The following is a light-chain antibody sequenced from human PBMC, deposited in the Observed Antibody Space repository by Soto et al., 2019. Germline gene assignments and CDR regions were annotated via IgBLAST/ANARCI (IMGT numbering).Light chain of an antibody. CDR2: DDN. V-gene: IGLV1-51*01. CDR1: SSNIGGNS. Sequence: QSVLTQPPSVSAAPGRKVTISCSGSSSNIGGNSVSWYQQLPGTAPKLLIYDDNKRPSGIPDRFSGSKSGTSATLGITGFQTGDEADYYCGSWDSSLSAYVFGTGPKVTV. CDR3: GSWDSSLSAYV. J-gene: IGLJ1*01.